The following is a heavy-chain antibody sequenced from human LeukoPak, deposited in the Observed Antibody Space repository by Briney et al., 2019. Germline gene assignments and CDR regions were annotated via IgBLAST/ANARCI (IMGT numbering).Heavy chain of an antibody. CDR2: VNWNSAYI. J-gene: IGHJ3*01. D-gene: IGHD1-26*01. Sequence: GGSLRLSCAASGFSFGDYAMHWVRQAPGKGLELVAGVNWNSAYIGYGDSMKGRVTIYRDNAKKSLYLQMNGLRVEDMALYYCANDRAELGASRSYAFDVWGQGTMVTVSS. V-gene: IGHV3-9*03. CDR1: GFSFGDYA. CDR3: ANDRAELGASRSYAFDV.